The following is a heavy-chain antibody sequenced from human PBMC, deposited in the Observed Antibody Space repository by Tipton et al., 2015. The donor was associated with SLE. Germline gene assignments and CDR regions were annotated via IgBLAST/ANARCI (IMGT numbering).Heavy chain of an antibody. D-gene: IGHD3-3*01. CDR2: IYYSGST. V-gene: IGHV4-30-4*08. CDR1: GYSISSGDYY. J-gene: IGHJ5*02. CDR3: ARALLSDFWRGGWFDP. Sequence: LRLSCTVSGYSISSGDYYWSWIRQPPGKGLEWIGYIYYSGSTYYNPSLKSRVTISVDTSKNQFSLKLSSVTAADTAVYYCARALLSDFWRGGWFDPWGQGTLVTVSS.